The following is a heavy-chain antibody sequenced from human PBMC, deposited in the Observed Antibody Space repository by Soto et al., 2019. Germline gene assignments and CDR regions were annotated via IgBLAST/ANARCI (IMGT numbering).Heavy chain of an antibody. CDR3: AREVNRDDPSSITPTPYGMDV. CDR1: GGSISSGGYY. J-gene: IGHJ6*02. D-gene: IGHD3-10*01. V-gene: IGHV4-31*03. CDR2: IYYSGST. Sequence: SETLSLTCTVSGGSISSGGYYCSWIRQQPGQGLEWIGYIYYSGSTYYNPSLKSRVTISVDTSKNQFSLKLSSVTAADTAVYYCAREVNRDDPSSITPTPYGMDVWGQGTTVT.